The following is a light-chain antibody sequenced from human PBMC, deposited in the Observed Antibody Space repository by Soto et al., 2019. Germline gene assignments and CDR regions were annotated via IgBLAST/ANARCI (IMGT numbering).Light chain of an antibody. CDR3: SSYGGSNNLV. Sequence: QSALTQPPSASGSPGQSVTISCTGTNSDVGAYNYVSWYQQHPGKVPKLMIYEVSKRPSGVPDRFSGSKSGNTASLLVSGLQAEDEADYYCSSYGGSNNLVFGGGTQLTVL. CDR1: NSDVGAYNY. CDR2: EVS. V-gene: IGLV2-8*01. J-gene: IGLJ2*01.